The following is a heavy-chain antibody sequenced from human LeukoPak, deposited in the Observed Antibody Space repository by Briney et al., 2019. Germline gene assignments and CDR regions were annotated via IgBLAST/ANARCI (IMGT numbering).Heavy chain of an antibody. CDR3: ARGAYGDYVRSLYFDY. CDR1: GGSISSGGFF. V-gene: IGHV4-31*03. J-gene: IGHJ4*02. CDR2: IYYSGST. Sequence: SETLSLTCTVSGGSISSGGFFWSWIRQHPGKGLEWIGYIYYSGSTYYNPSLKSRVTISVDTPKNQFSLKLTSVSAADTAVYYCARGAYGDYVRSLYFDYWGQGTLVTVSS. D-gene: IGHD4-17*01.